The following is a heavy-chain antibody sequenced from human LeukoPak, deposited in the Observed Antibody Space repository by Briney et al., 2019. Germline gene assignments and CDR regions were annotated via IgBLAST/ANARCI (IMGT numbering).Heavy chain of an antibody. CDR2: IYPGDSDT. CDR3: ARSVSSSWYLDYYYGMDV. Sequence: GESLKISCKGSGYSFTSYWIGWVRPMPGKGLEWMGIIYPGDSDTRYSPSFQGQVTISADKSISTAYLQWSSLKASDTAMYYCARSVSSSWYLDYYYGMDVWGQGTTVTVSS. D-gene: IGHD6-13*01. V-gene: IGHV5-51*01. CDR1: GYSFTSYW. J-gene: IGHJ6*02.